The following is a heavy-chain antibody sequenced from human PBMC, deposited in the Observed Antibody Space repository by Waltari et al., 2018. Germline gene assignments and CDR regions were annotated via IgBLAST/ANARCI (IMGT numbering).Heavy chain of an antibody. CDR2: IPYDGGRK. Sequence: VRLAEPGGGLFQSGGSLRLSCEAAGLTFSRHGRHGVRQAPGKGLEWVAFIPYDGGRKFYSDSLKGRFTISRDNSKDILFLDMNNLRRDDTAVYFCARGSAGKPLDNWGQGALVTVSA. V-gene: IGHV3-30*02. CDR1: GLTFSRHG. J-gene: IGHJ4*02. D-gene: IGHD2-15*01. CDR3: ARGSAGKPLDN.